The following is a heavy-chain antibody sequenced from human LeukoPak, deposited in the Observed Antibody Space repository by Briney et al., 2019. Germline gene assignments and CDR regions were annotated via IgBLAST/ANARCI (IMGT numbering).Heavy chain of an antibody. J-gene: IGHJ4*02. CDR3: AKPAYWTTYYFDY. CDR2: INPAGSVT. CDR1: GFTISSYW. D-gene: IGHD1-14*01. Sequence: GGSLRLSCSASGFTISSYWVHWVRQAPGKGLVWVSRINPAGSVTNHADSVKGRFTISRDNSKNTLYLQMNSLRAEDTAVYYCAKPAYWTTYYFDYWGQGTLVTVSS. V-gene: IGHV3-74*01.